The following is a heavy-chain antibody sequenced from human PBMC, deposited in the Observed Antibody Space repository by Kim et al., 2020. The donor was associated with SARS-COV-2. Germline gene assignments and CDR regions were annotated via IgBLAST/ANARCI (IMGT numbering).Heavy chain of an antibody. J-gene: IGHJ4*02. V-gene: IGHV3-48*04. Sequence: IYYADSVKGRFTISRDNAKNSLYLQMNSLRAEDTAVYYCARGVGSYYFDYWGQGTLVTVSS. CDR2: I. D-gene: IGHD1-26*01. CDR3: ARGVGSYYFDY.